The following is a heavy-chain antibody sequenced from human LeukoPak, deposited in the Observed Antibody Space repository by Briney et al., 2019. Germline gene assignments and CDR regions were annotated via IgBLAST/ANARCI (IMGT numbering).Heavy chain of an antibody. Sequence: GGSLRLSCAASGFTFSSHGMSWVRQAPGKGLEWVSGIVGGAGGTYYADSVRGRFTISRDNSKNTLYLQMNSLRAEDTAVYYCAHGSMYQLDYWGQGTLVTVSS. CDR3: AHGSMYQLDY. V-gene: IGHV3-23*01. J-gene: IGHJ4*02. D-gene: IGHD2-2*01. CDR2: IVGGAGGT. CDR1: GFTFSSHG.